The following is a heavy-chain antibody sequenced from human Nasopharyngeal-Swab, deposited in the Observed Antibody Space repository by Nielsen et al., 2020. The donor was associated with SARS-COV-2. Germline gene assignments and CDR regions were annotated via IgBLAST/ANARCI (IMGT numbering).Heavy chain of an antibody. CDR3: ARDLEAAASYYYFYMDV. CDR2: INPSGGRT. J-gene: IGHJ6*03. Sequence: WVRQAPGRGLEWMGTINPSGGRTAYAQKFQGRVTMTRDTSTSTVYMELSSLRSDDTAVYYCARDLEAAASYYYFYMDVWGKGTTVTVSS. D-gene: IGHD2-15*01. V-gene: IGHV1-46*01.